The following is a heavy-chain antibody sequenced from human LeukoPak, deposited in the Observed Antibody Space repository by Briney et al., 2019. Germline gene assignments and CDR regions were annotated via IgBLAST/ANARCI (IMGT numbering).Heavy chain of an antibody. J-gene: IGHJ4*02. CDR2: ISGSGGST. Sequence: GSLRLSCAASGFTVSSYAMSWVRQAPGKGLEWVSAISGSGGSTYYADSVKGRFTISRDNSKNTLYLQMNSLRAEDTAVYYCARPSIAAAGTEFDYWGQGTLVTVSS. V-gene: IGHV3-23*01. CDR1: GFTVSSYA. CDR3: ARPSIAAAGTEFDY. D-gene: IGHD6-13*01.